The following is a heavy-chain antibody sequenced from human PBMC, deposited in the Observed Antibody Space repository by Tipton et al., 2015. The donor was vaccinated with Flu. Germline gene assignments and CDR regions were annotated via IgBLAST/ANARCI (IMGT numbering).Heavy chain of an antibody. CDR1: GGSISSGNYF. CDR3: ARRDYSNYVSDPKNWFDP. CDR2: IHTSGTT. V-gene: IGHV4-61*02. D-gene: IGHD4-11*01. J-gene: IGHJ5*02. Sequence: TLSLTCTVSGGSISSGNYFWNWIRQPAGKGLEWIGRIHTSGTTYYKPSLKSRVTISVDTSKNQFSLRVSSVTAADTAVYYCARRDYSNYVSDPKNWFDPWGQGTLVTVSS.